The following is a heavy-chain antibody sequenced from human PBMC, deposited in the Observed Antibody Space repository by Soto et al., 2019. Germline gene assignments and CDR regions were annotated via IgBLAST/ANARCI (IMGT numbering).Heavy chain of an antibody. D-gene: IGHD7-27*01. CDR1: GFTFDNYA. V-gene: IGHV3-23*01. CDR3: AKDRPPKLGWHP. CDR2: ISGSGGTT. J-gene: IGHJ5*02. Sequence: EEQLLESGGGLVQPGGSLRLSCSGSGFTFDNYAMSWVRQTPGKGLEWVAAISGSGGTTYYADSVKGRFTISRDNSKNTLYLQMGSLRVEHTAVYYCAKDRPPKLGWHPWGQGSLVTVSS.